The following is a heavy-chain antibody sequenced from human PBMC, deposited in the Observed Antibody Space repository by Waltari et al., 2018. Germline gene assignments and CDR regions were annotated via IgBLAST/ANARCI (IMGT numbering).Heavy chain of an antibody. CDR1: GYTFTGYY. J-gene: IGHJ3*02. V-gene: IGHV1-2*02. D-gene: IGHD1-26*01. CDR3: ARDRVVGVQTAFDI. Sequence: QVQLVQSGAEVKKPGASVKVSCKASGYTFTGYYMHWVRQAPGQGLEWRGWINPNSGGTNYAQKFQGRVTMTRDTSISTAYMELGRLRSDDTAVYYCARDRVVGVQTAFDIWGQGTMVTVSS. CDR2: INPNSGGT.